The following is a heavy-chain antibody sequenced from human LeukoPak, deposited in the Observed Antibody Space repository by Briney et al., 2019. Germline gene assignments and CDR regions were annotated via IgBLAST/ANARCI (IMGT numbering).Heavy chain of an antibody. Sequence: PSETLSLTCAVYGGSFSGYYWSWIRQPPGKGLEWIGEINHSGSTNYNPSLKSRVTISVDTSKNQFSLKLSSVTAADTAVYYCASLGGGLGESLYGMDVWGQGTTVTVSS. CDR1: GGSFSGYY. CDR3: ASLGGGLGESLYGMDV. D-gene: IGHD3-16*01. CDR2: INHSGST. J-gene: IGHJ6*02. V-gene: IGHV4-34*01.